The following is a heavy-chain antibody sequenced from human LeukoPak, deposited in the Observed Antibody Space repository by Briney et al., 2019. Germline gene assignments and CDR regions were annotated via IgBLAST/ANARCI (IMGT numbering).Heavy chain of an antibody. CDR2: INPRGDAT. V-gene: IGHV1-46*01. D-gene: IGHD1-1*01. J-gene: IGHJ4*02. CDR1: GNTFIGYW. Sequence: ASVKVSCKASGNTFIGYWIHWVRQAPGQGLEWMGAINPRGDATMGAQKFQGRVTTTRDTSTSTVYIELSSLRSEGTAVYYCAREGQQLKHFDYWGQGTLVTVSS. CDR3: AREGQQLKHFDY.